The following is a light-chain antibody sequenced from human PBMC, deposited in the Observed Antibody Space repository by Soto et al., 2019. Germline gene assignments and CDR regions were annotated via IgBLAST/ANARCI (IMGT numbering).Light chain of an antibody. V-gene: IGKV1-5*03. Sequence: DLQMTQSPSTLSASVGDRVTITCRASQSINNWLAWYQQKPGKAPKLLISKASNLKSGVPSRFSGTGSGTEFTLTISSLQPDDFASYYCQQYDSYPFPFGGGTKVEI. CDR2: KAS. J-gene: IGKJ4*01. CDR1: QSINNW. CDR3: QQYDSYPFP.